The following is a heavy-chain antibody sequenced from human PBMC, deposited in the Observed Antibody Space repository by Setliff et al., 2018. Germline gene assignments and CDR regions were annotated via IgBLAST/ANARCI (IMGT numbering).Heavy chain of an antibody. Sequence: SVKVSCKASGGTFSSYTISWVRQAPGQGLEWMGRIIPVFGTANYAQKFQGRVTITADESTSTAYMELSSLRSEDTAVYYCARGYRGYYNFWSGSQGANWFDPWGQGTLVTVSS. CDR3: ARGYRGYYNFWSGSQGANWFDP. J-gene: IGHJ5*02. CDR1: GGTFSSYT. CDR2: IIPVFGTA. D-gene: IGHD3-3*01. V-gene: IGHV1-69*13.